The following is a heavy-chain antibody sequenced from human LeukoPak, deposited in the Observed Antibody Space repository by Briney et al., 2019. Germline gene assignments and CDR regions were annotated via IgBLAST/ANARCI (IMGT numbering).Heavy chain of an antibody. Sequence: PGGSLRLSCAASGFTFTSYGMHWVRQAPGKGLEWLALISYDGSNKYSADSVKGRFTISRDNSKNTLYLQMDSLRADDTAVYYCAKEGLAGGFDPWGQGTLVTVSS. CDR2: ISYDGSNK. CDR3: AKEGLAGGFDP. J-gene: IGHJ5*02. D-gene: IGHD3-10*01. V-gene: IGHV3-30*18. CDR1: GFTFTSYG.